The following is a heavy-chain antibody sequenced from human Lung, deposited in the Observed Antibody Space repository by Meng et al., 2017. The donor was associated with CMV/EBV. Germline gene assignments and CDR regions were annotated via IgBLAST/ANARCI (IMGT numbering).Heavy chain of an antibody. CDR1: GFTFSDSA. CDR3: CRPTAVASSPTDY. CDR2: IRSKASNYAT. V-gene: IGHV3-73*01. J-gene: IGHJ4*02. Sequence: GGSLRLSCAASGFTFSDSAMYWVRQASGKGLEWVGRIRSKASNYATTYAASVEGRFTISRDDSKNMVYLEMNSLKIEDTALYYCCRPTAVASSPTDYWGQGXLVTVSS. D-gene: IGHD6-19*01.